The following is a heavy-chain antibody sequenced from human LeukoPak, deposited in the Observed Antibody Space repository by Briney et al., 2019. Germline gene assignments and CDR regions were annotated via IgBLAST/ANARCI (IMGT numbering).Heavy chain of an antibody. Sequence: SETLSLTCTVSGGSFSSYYWSWIRQPAGTGLEWIGRIYTSGSTNYNPSLTSRVTMSVDTSKNQFSLKLSSVTAADTAVYYCASVMHQYYYDSSGYFFRDYWGQGTLVTVSS. CDR1: GGSFSSYY. D-gene: IGHD3-22*01. J-gene: IGHJ4*02. CDR2: IYTSGST. V-gene: IGHV4-4*07. CDR3: ASVMHQYYYDSSGYFFRDY.